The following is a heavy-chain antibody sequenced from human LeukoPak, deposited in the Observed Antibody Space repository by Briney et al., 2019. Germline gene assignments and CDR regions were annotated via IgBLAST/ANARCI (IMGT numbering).Heavy chain of an antibody. Sequence: SETLSLTCAVYGGSFSGYYWSWIRQPPGKGLEWIGEINHSGSTNYNPSLKSRVTISVDTSKNQFSLKLSSVTAADTAVYYCARDPINFFDYWGQGTLVTVSS. V-gene: IGHV4-34*01. CDR1: GGSFSGYY. D-gene: IGHD3-9*01. CDR3: ARDPINFFDY. CDR2: INHSGST. J-gene: IGHJ4*02.